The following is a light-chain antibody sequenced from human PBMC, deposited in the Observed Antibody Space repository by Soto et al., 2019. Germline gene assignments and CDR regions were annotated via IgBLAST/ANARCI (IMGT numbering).Light chain of an antibody. V-gene: IGLV1-40*01. CDR1: SSNLGAGYD. J-gene: IGLJ2*01. Sequence: QSVLTQPPSVSGAPGQRVTISCTGNSSNLGAGYDVHWYQQLPGAVPKLVIFGNRNRPSGVPERFSGSKSGTSASLAISGLQSGDEADYYCAAWDDSLNGVIFGGGTKLTVL. CDR2: GNR. CDR3: AAWDDSLNGVI.